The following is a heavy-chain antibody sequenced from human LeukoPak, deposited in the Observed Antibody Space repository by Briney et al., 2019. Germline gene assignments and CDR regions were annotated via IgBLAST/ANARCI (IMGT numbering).Heavy chain of an antibody. D-gene: IGHD2/OR15-2a*01. CDR3: ARDPVGPLSTFDY. CDR2: IKQDGSEK. V-gene: IGHV3-7*05. Sequence: PGGSLRHSCAASGFTFSGYWMTWVRQAPGKGLEWVANIKQDGSEKYYVDSVKGRFTISRDNAKNSLYLQMNRLRAEDTAVYYCARDPVGPLSTFDYWGQGTLVTVSS. CDR1: GFTFSGYW. J-gene: IGHJ4*02.